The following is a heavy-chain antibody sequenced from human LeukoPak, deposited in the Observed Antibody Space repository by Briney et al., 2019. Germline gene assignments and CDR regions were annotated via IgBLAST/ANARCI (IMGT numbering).Heavy chain of an antibody. CDR2: IGASTGDT. V-gene: IGHV1-18*01. CDR1: GYTFTSYG. J-gene: IGHJ5*02. Sequence: ASVKVSCKASGYTFTSYGISWVRQAPGQGLEWLGWIGASTGDTNYTQNLQGGVTLTTDTSTNTAYMALRGLRSDDTAVYYCARDHNSRFDPWGQGTLVTVSS. CDR3: ARDHNSRFDP.